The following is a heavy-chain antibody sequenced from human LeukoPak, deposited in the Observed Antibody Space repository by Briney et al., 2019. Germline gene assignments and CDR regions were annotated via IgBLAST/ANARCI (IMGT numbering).Heavy chain of an antibody. D-gene: IGHD3-16*01. CDR1: GFTFSTYS. Sequence: PGGSLRLSCVASGFTFSTYSMNWVRQAPGKGLEWLSQIDGSASTTYYADSVKGRFTISRDNAKNSLYLQMNSLRAEDTAVYYCARDPRGLGGGYYGMDVWGQGTTVAVSS. CDR2: IDGSASTT. J-gene: IGHJ6*02. CDR3: ARDPRGLGGGYYGMDV. V-gene: IGHV3-48*01.